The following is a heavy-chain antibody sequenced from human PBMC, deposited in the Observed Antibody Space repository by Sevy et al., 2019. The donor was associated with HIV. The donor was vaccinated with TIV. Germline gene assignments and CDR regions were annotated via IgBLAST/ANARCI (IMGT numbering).Heavy chain of an antibody. J-gene: IGHJ6*02. CDR1: GFTFSSYG. D-gene: IGHD2-21*01. CDR2: ISYDGSNK. CDR3: AKDREGIGSYYYYYGMDV. V-gene: IGHV3-30*18. Sequence: GGSLRLSCAASGFTFSSYGMHWVRQAPGKGLEWVAVISYDGSNKYYADSVKGRFTISRDNSKNTLYLQMNSLRVEDTAVYYCAKDREGIGSYYYYYGMDVWGQGTTVTVSS.